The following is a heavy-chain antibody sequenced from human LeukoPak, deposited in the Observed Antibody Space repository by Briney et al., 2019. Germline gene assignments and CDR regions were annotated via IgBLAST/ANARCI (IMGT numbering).Heavy chain of an antibody. CDR3: ARKKIVGRYCSSTSCYGWFDP. CDR1: GGSISSGDYY. V-gene: IGHV4-30-4*01. J-gene: IGHJ5*02. Sequence: SQTLSLTCTVSGGSISSGDYYWSWIRQPPGKGLEWIGYIYYSGSTNYNPSLKSRVTISVDTSKNQFSLKLSSVTAADTAVYYCARKKIVGRYCSSTSCYGWFDPWGQGTLVTVSS. D-gene: IGHD2-2*01. CDR2: IYYSGST.